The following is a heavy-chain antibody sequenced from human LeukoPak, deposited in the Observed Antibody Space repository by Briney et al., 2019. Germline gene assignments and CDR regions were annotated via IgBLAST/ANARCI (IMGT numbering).Heavy chain of an antibody. Sequence: GSGDRTYYTVSVKGRFTISRDNSKNTLYLQINSLRVEDTAVYYCAKGGRVTTVGPRYKYYFDYWGQGTLVTVSS. V-gene: IGHV3-23*01. J-gene: IGHJ4*02. CDR2: GSGDRT. CDR3: AKGGRVTTVGPRYKYYFDY. D-gene: IGHD4-23*01.